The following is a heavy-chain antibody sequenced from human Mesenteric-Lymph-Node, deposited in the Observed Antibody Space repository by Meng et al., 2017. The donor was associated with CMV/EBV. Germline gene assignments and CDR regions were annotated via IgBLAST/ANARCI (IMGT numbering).Heavy chain of an antibody. CDR3: AKDLFYDGSGYYLGN. Sequence: GGSLRLSCAASGFTFSGYYMSWIRQAPGKGLEWVSYISDSGSATYYADSVKGRFTISRDNAKNSLYLQMNSLRVEDTAVYYCAKDLFYDGSGYYLGNWGQGALVTVSS. CDR2: ISDSGSAT. D-gene: IGHD3-22*01. CDR1: GFTFSGYY. J-gene: IGHJ4*02. V-gene: IGHV3-11*04.